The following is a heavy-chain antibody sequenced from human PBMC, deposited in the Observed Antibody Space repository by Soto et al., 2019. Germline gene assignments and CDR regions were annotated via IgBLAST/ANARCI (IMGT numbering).Heavy chain of an antibody. J-gene: IGHJ4*02. CDR1: GFTFSGSA. CDR2: IRSKINSYAT. CDR3: TRNNYDSSGSPGDY. V-gene: IGHV3-73*01. Sequence: GGSLRLSCAASGFTFSGSAMHWVRQASGKGLEWIGRIRSKINSYATAYGASVEGRFTISRDDSKNTAYLQMNSLKIEDTAVYYCTRNNYDSSGSPGDYWGQGTLVTVSS. D-gene: IGHD3-22*01.